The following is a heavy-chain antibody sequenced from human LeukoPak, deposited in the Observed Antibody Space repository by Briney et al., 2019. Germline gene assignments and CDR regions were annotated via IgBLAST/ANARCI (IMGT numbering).Heavy chain of an antibody. D-gene: IGHD3-10*01. CDR2: IYYSGST. V-gene: IGHV4-59*11. CDR3: ARDVYGSGSYLDY. J-gene: IGHJ4*02. Sequence: SETLSLTCTVSGGSISSHYWSWIRQPPGKGLEWIGYIYYSGSTNYNPSLKSRVTISVDTSKNQFSLKLSSATAADTAVYYCARDVYGSGSYLDYWGQGTLVTVSS. CDR1: GGSISSHY.